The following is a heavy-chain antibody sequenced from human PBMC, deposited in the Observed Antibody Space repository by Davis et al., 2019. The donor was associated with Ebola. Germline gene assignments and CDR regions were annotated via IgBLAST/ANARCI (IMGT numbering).Heavy chain of an antibody. D-gene: IGHD4-17*01. V-gene: IGHV4-59*08. Sequence: GSLRLSCTVSGGSISSYYWSWIRQPPGKGLEWIGYIYYSGSTNYNPSLKSRVTISVDTSKNQFSLKLSSVTAADTAVYYCTSTTVTTDYWGQGTLVTVSS. CDR1: GGSISSYY. CDR2: IYYSGST. J-gene: IGHJ4*02. CDR3: TSTTVTTDY.